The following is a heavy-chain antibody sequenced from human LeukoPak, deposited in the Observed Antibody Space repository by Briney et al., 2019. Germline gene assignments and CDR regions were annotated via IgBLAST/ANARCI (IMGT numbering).Heavy chain of an antibody. CDR3: ARLESTEGTLY. CDR1: GFTVSSNY. CDR2: IYSVGTT. D-gene: IGHD5/OR15-5a*01. J-gene: IGHJ4*02. Sequence: GGSLRLSCEDSGFTVSSNYMSWVRQAPGKGLEWVSVIYSVGTTYYADSVKGRFTISRDTSKNTVFLQMNSLRAEDTAEYYCARLESTEGTLYWGQGTLVTVSS. V-gene: IGHV3-66*02.